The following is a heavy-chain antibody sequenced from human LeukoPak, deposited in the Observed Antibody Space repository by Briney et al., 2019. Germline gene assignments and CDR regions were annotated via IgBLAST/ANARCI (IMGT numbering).Heavy chain of an antibody. J-gene: IGHJ4*02. CDR1: GFTFGKYW. D-gene: IGHD5-24*01. CDR2: IKLDGSEK. CDR3: AKEGRSLQTY. V-gene: IGHV3-7*03. Sequence: TGGSLRLSCVASGFTFGKYWMSWVRQAPGKGLEWVANIKLDGSEKNYVDSVKGRFTISRDNAKNSLYLQMNSLRVEDTAVYYCAKEGRSLQTYWGQGTLVTVSS.